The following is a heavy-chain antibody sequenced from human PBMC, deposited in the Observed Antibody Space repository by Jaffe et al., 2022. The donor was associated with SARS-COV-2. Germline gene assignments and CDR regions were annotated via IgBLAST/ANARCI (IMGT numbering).Heavy chain of an antibody. CDR2: TRNKANSYTT. J-gene: IGHJ6*02. V-gene: IGHV3-72*01. CDR3: ARGGDSSGYYYYYYGMDV. D-gene: IGHD3-22*01. CDR1: GFTFSDHY. Sequence: EVQLVESGGGLVQPGGSLRLSCAASGFTFSDHYMDWVRQAPGKGLEWVGRTRNKANSYTTEYAASVKGRFTISRDDSKNSLYLQMNSLKTEDTAVYYCARGGDSSGYYYYYYGMDVWGQGTTVTVSS.